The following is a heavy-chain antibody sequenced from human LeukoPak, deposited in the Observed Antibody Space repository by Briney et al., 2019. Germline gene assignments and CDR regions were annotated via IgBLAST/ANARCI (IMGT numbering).Heavy chain of an antibody. D-gene: IGHD3-10*01. CDR1: GFTFSSYA. J-gene: IGHJ5*02. Sequence: GRSLRLSCAASGFTFSSYAMHWVRQAPGKGLEWVSAISGSGGSTYYADSVKGRFTISRDNSKNTLYLQMNSLRAEDTAVYYCAKDWQVRGVSRFDPWGQGTLVTVSS. V-gene: IGHV3-23*01. CDR2: ISGSGGST. CDR3: AKDWQVRGVSRFDP.